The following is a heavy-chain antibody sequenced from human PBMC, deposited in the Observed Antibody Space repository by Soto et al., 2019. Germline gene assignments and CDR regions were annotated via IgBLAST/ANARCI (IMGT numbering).Heavy chain of an antibody. CDR2: IYYSGST. CDR1: GGSISSYY. J-gene: IGHJ3*02. CDR3: ARGGDDFWSGYYGSHAFDI. V-gene: IGHV4-59*01. Sequence: SSETLSLTCTVSGGSISSYYWSWIRQPPGKGLEWIGYIYYSGSTNYNPSLKSRVTISVDTSKNQFSLKLSSVTAADTAVYYCARGGDDFWSGYYGSHAFDIWGQGTMVTVS. D-gene: IGHD3-3*01.